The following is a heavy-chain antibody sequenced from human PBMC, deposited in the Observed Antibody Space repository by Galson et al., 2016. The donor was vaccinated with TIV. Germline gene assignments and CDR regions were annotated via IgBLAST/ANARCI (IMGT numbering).Heavy chain of an antibody. V-gene: IGHV3-21*01. CDR2: ISTTSNYI. CDR1: GFTFSSYS. J-gene: IGHJ3*02. CDR3: ARRGNYFSDAFDI. Sequence: SLRLSCAVSGFTFSSYSMNWVRQAPEKGLEWVASISTTSNYIYYADSVKGRFTISRDNAEDSLYLQINSLRAEDTALYYCARRGNYFSDAFDIWGQGTMVTVSS. D-gene: IGHD1-7*01.